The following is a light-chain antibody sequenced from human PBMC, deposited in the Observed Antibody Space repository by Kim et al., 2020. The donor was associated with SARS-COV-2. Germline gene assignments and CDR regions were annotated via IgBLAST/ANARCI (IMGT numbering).Light chain of an antibody. CDR2: YDS. V-gene: IGLV3-21*04. CDR1: NIGSKR. Sequence: VSVAPGKTARITCGGNNIGSKRVHWYQQKPGQAPVLVIYYDSDRPSGIPERFSGSNSGNTATLTNSRVEAGDEADYYCQVWDSSRGRVVFGGGTKLTVL. J-gene: IGLJ2*01. CDR3: QVWDSSRGRVV.